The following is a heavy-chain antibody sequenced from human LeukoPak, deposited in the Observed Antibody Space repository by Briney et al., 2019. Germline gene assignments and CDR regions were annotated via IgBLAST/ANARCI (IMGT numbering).Heavy chain of an antibody. D-gene: IGHD2-2*01. Sequence: GSLRLSCTASGFTFGDYAMSWVRQPPGKGLEWIGEINHSGSTNYNPSLKSRVTISVDTSKNQFSLKLSSVTAADTAVYYCAATYCSSTSCYLGTVFNWFDPWGQGTLVTVSS. CDR1: GFTFGDYA. J-gene: IGHJ5*02. CDR2: INHSGST. CDR3: AATYCSSTSCYLGTVFNWFDP. V-gene: IGHV4-34*08.